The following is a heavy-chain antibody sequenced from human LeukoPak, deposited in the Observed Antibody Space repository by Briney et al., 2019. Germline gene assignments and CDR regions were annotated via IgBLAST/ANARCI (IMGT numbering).Heavy chain of an antibody. CDR1: GFTFRNYA. V-gene: IGHV3-23*01. CDR2: ISASGGSA. Sequence: GASLRLSCGASGFTFRNYAMSWVRQAPGKGLEWVSGISASGGSAYYADSVKGRFTVSRDNSKNTLYLQMNSLRAEDTAVYYCAKQPFPSSSWPHFDYWGQGTLVTVSS. J-gene: IGHJ4*02. CDR3: AKQPFPSSSWPHFDY. D-gene: IGHD6-13*01.